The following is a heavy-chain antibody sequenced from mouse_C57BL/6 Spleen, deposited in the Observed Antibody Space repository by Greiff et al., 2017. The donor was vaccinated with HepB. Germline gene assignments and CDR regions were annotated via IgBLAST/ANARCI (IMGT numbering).Heavy chain of an antibody. D-gene: IGHD1-1*01. Sequence: QLQQSGAELVRPGASVTLSCKASGYTFTDYEMHWVKQTPVHGLEWIGAIDPETGGTAYNQKFKGKAILTADKSSSTAYMELRSLTSEDSAVYYCTRREYGSSPIFYAMDYWGQGTSVTVSS. CDR1: GYTFTDYE. J-gene: IGHJ4*01. V-gene: IGHV1-15*01. CDR3: TRREYGSSPIFYAMDY. CDR2: IDPETGGT.